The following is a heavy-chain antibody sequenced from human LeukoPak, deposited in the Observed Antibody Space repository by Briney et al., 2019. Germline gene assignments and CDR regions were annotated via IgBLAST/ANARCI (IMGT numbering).Heavy chain of an antibody. CDR2: IYTSVTT. J-gene: IGHJ4*02. V-gene: IGHV4-61*02. D-gene: IGHD3-10*01. Sequence: SETLSLTCTVSGGSISSSNYYWSWIRQPAGKGLEWIGRIYTSVTTNYNTSLKSRVTISIDTSKNQFSLKLSSVTAADTAVYYCARGLWFGDENPPYFDYWGQGTLVTVSS. CDR1: GGSISSSNYY. CDR3: ARGLWFGDENPPYFDY.